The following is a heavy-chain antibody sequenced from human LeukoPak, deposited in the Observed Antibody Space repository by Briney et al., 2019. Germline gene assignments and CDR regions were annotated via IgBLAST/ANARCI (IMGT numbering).Heavy chain of an antibody. CDR3: ARGRFCSCTSCHPFDY. CDR2: ISSSGSTI. J-gene: IGHJ4*02. D-gene: IGHD2-2*01. Sequence: KPGGSLRLSCAASGSTFSDYYMSWIRHAPGKGLEWVSYISSSGSTIYYADSVKGRFTSSRDNAKNSLYLQMNSLRAEDTAVYYCARGRFCSCTSCHPFDYWGQGTLVTVSS. CDR1: GSTFSDYY. V-gene: IGHV3-11*04.